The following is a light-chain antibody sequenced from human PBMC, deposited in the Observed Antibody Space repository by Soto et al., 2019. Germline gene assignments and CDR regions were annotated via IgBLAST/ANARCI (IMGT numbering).Light chain of an antibody. J-gene: IGLJ1*01. V-gene: IGLV2-14*01. CDR1: SSDVGGYNY. Sequence: QSVLTQPASVSGSPGQSITISCTGTSSDVGGYNYVSWYQQHPGKAPKLMIYEVSNRPSGVSNRFSGSKSGNTASLTISGLQAGDEADYYCGSYAGGNTFVSGTGTKVTVL. CDR2: EVS. CDR3: GSYAGGNTFV.